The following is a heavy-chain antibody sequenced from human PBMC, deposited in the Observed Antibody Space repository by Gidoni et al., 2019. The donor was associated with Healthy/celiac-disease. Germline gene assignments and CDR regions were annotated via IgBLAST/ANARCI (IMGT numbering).Heavy chain of an antibody. CDR3: ARIHTYYYGSGSYVDAFDI. J-gene: IGHJ3*02. D-gene: IGHD3-10*01. Sequence: QVTLRESGPALVKPTQTLTLTCTFSGFSLSPSGMCVSWIRQPPGKALEWLARIDWDDDKYYSTSLKTRLTISKDTSKNQVVLTMTNMDPVDTATYYCARIHTYYYGSGSYVDAFDIWGQGTMVTVSS. CDR1: GFSLSPSGMC. CDR2: IDWDDDK. V-gene: IGHV2-70*15.